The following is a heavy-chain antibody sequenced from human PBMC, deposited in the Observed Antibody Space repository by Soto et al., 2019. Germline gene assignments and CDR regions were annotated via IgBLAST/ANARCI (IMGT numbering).Heavy chain of an antibody. Sequence: SETLSLTCTVSGGSISNSDYYWGWIRQPPGKGLEWIGSISYSGTTHYNPSLKSRVTISVDTSKNQFSLKLSYVTAADTAMFFCARTIYCSGGYCYRLDPWGQGILVTVSS. J-gene: IGHJ5*02. CDR3: ARTIYCSGGYCYRLDP. CDR2: ISYSGTT. D-gene: IGHD2-15*01. CDR1: GGSISNSDYY. V-gene: IGHV4-39*01.